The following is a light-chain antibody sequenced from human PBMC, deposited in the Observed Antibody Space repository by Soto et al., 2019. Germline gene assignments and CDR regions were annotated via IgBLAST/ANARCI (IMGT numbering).Light chain of an antibody. CDR3: AAWDASLSGRV. CDR2: RNN. V-gene: IGLV1-47*01. Sequence: QSVLTQPPSASGTPGQRFTISCSGSSSNIGSNYVYWYQQLPGTAPKLLIYRNNQRPSGVPDRFSGSKSGTSASLAISGLRSEDEADYYCAAWDASLSGRVFGGGTKLTVL. J-gene: IGLJ3*02. CDR1: SSNIGSNY.